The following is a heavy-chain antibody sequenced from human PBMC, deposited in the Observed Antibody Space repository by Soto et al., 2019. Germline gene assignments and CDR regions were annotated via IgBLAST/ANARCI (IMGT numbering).Heavy chain of an antibody. V-gene: IGHV3-21*01. CDR3: AGAKMFDH. CDR2: ISGGSSYI. J-gene: IGHJ4*02. CDR1: GFTFSSYS. Sequence: EVQLVESGGGLVKPGGSLRLSCAASGFTFSSYSMNWVRQAPGKGLEWVSSISGGSSYIYYSDSVKGRFTISRDNAKNSAYLQMNSLRDEHTAVYSCAGAKMFDHWGQGTLVTVSS.